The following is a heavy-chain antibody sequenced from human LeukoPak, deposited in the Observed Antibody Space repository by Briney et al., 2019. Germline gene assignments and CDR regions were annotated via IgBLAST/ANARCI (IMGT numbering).Heavy chain of an antibody. CDR1: GGSISSYY. CDR3: ARVSTASYYYYMDV. J-gene: IGHJ6*03. Sequence: SETLSLACTVSGGSISSYYWSWIRQPPGKGLEWIGYIYYSGSTNYSPSLKSRVTISVDTSKNQFPLKLSSVTAADTAVYYCARVSTASYYYYMDVWGKGTTVTVSS. CDR2: IYYSGST. D-gene: IGHD2-2*01. V-gene: IGHV4-59*08.